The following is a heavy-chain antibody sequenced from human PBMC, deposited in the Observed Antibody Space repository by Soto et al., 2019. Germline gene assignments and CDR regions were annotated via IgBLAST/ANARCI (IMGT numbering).Heavy chain of an antibody. D-gene: IGHD1-1*01. Sequence: QVQLVESGGGVVQPGRSLRLSCAASGFTFSSYGMHWVRQAPGKGLEWVAVIWNDGSNKYYADSVKGQFSISRDNSKSTQYLQLKNLRAQDTAEYYWARDQYHWYDYPFDIWGQGTTVTVSS. CDR1: GFTFSSYG. CDR3: ARDQYHWYDYPFDI. CDR2: IWNDGSNK. J-gene: IGHJ3*02. V-gene: IGHV3-33*01.